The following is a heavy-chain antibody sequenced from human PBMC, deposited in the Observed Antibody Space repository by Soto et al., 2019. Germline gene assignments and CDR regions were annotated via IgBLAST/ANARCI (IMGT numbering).Heavy chain of an antibody. CDR2: VNGGNGNT. V-gene: IGHV1-3*01. CDR3: ARDSVIAGPSGDLDS. D-gene: IGHD1-26*01. Sequence: QVQLVQSGAEVKEPGASVNVSCKASGYTFTTHVMHWVRQAPGQRREWMGWVNGGNGNTKYSQKFQDRVTITRDTYATTDYMELSRLRSEDKAVYYCARDSVIAGPSGDLDSWGQGTLVTVSS. CDR1: GYTFTTHV. J-gene: IGHJ4*02.